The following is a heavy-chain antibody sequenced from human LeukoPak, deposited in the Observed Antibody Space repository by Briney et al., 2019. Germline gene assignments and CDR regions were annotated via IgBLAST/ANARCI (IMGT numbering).Heavy chain of an antibody. CDR2: TDPIGGST. CDR1: GYTFTNYY. Sequence: ASVKVSCKASGYTFTNYYIHWVRQAPGQGLEWMGITDPIGGSTNYAQKFQGRVTMTRDTSTSTVYMELSSLRAEDTAVYYCARGGFLEWLTYDYWGQGTLVTVSS. V-gene: IGHV1-46*01. CDR3: ARGGFLEWLTYDY. D-gene: IGHD3-3*01. J-gene: IGHJ4*02.